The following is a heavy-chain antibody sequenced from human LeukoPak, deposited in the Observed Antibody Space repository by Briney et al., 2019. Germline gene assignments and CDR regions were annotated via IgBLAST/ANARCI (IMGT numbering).Heavy chain of an antibody. CDR2: IIPIFGTA. D-gene: IGHD2-2*01. Sequence: SVKVSCKASGGTFSSYAISWVRQAPGQGLEWMGGIIPIFGTANYAQKFQGRVTITTDESTSTAYMELSSLRSEDTAVYYCARSRVPAALDAFVIWGQGTLVTVSS. J-gene: IGHJ3*02. V-gene: IGHV1-69*05. CDR1: GGTFSSYA. CDR3: ARSRVPAALDAFVI.